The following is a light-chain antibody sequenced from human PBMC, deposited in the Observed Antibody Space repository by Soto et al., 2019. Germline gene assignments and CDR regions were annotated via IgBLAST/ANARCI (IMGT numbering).Light chain of an antibody. V-gene: IGKV1D-16*01. CDR3: QQYDTYPLT. J-gene: IGKJ4*01. CDR2: SAS. Sequence: DIQMTQSPSSLSASIGDRVTITCRARQGMKTWLVWYQQKPEKAPKSLIYSASSLQSWVPSRFSGSGSGTDFTLTISNLQPEDFGTYYCQQYDTYPLTLGGGTKLDIK. CDR1: QGMKTW.